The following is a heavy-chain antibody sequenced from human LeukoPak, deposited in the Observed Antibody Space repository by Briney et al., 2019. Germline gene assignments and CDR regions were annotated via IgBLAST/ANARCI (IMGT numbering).Heavy chain of an antibody. Sequence: SETLSLTCTVSGGSISSYYWSWIRQPPGKGLEWIGYIYYSGSTNYNPSLKSRVTISVETSKNEFSLKLRSVTAADTAVYYCARGLSGPSNGQFDYWGQGTLVTVSS. J-gene: IGHJ4*02. CDR1: GGSISSYY. V-gene: IGHV4-59*01. CDR2: IYYSGST. CDR3: ARGLSGPSNGQFDY. D-gene: IGHD2-15*01.